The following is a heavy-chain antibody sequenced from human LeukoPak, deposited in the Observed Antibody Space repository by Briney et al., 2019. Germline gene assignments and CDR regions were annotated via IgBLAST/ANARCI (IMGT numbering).Heavy chain of an antibody. V-gene: IGHV3-21*01. CDR3: ARARDSSAWFSSDY. CDR2: ISSSSSYI. D-gene: IGHD6-13*01. J-gene: IGHJ4*02. CDR1: GFTFSSYS. Sequence: GGSLRLSCAASGFTFSSYSMNWVRQAPGKGLEWVSSISSSSSYIYYADSVKGRFTISRDNAKNSLYLQMNNLRAEDTALYYCARARDSSAWFSSDYWGQGTLVTVSS.